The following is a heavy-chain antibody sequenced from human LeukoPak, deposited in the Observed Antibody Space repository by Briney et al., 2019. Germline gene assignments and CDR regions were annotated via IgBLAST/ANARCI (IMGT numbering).Heavy chain of an antibody. V-gene: IGHV4-34*01. Sequence: PSETLSLTCAVYGGSFSGYYWSWIRQPPGKGLEWIGEINHSGSTNYNPSLMSRVTISVDTSKNQFSLKLSSVTAADTAVYYCARGPYRNYYGSGSYYSGWSPGNNWFDPWGQGTLVTVSS. CDR3: ARGPYRNYYGSGSYYSGWSPGNNWFDP. D-gene: IGHD3-10*01. CDR2: INHSGST. J-gene: IGHJ5*02. CDR1: GGSFSGYY.